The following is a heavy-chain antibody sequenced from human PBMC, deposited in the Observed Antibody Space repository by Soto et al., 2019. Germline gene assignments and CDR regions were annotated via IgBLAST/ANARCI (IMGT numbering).Heavy chain of an antibody. Sequence: QLQLQESGPGLVKPSETLSLTCSVSGDSITSDKYSWAWFRQPPGKGRKWIGSIYYRGNTSYNPSLQTRVTISLDKSKSQFSLKLNSVTAADSAMYFCARLEGLATISYYFDFWGQGALVTVSS. V-gene: IGHV4-39*01. CDR1: GDSITSDKYS. CDR3: ARLEGLATISYYFDF. D-gene: IGHD3-9*01. CDR2: IYYRGNT. J-gene: IGHJ4*02.